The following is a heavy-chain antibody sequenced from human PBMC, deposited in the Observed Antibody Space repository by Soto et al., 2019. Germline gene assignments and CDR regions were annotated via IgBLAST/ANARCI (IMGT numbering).Heavy chain of an antibody. CDR3: ARGRYGDY. J-gene: IGHJ4*02. Sequence: QVHLVQSGAEVKKPGASVKVSFKGSGYGFTTYGITWVRQAPGQGLEWMAWISAHNGNTNYAQKRQGRVTVTRDTSTSTAYMELRSLRADDTAVYYCARGRYGDYWGQGALVTVSS. D-gene: IGHD1-1*01. CDR1: GYGFTTYG. CDR2: ISAHNGNT. V-gene: IGHV1-18*01.